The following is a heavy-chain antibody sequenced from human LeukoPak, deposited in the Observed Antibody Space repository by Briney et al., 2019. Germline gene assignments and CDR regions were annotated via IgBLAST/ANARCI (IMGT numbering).Heavy chain of an antibody. V-gene: IGHV4-34*01. CDR1: GGSFSGYY. J-gene: IGHJ5*02. CDR3: ARGRDDFWSGGSGNWFDP. D-gene: IGHD3-3*01. CDR2: INHSGST. Sequence: PSETLSLTCAVYGGSFSGYYWSWIRQPPGKGLEWIGEINHSGSTNYNPSLKSRVTISVDTSKNRFSLKLSSVTAADTAVYYCARGRDDFWSGGSGNWFDPWGQGTLVTVSS.